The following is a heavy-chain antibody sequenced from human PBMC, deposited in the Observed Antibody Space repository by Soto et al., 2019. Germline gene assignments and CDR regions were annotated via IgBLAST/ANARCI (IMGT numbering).Heavy chain of an antibody. D-gene: IGHD3-22*01. Sequence: QVKLVQSGAEVKKPGASVKVSCKASGYTFTSYAMHWVRQAPGQRLEWMGWINAGNGNTKYSQKFQGRVTITRHTSASTAYMELSSLRSEDTAVYYCARIYYYDSSGYYYDHDAFDIWGQGTMVTVSS. V-gene: IGHV1-3*01. CDR3: ARIYYYDSSGYYYDHDAFDI. J-gene: IGHJ3*02. CDR2: INAGNGNT. CDR1: GYTFTSYA.